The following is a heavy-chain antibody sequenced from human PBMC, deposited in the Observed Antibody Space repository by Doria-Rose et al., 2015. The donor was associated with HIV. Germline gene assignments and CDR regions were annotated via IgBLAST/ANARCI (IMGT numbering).Heavy chain of an antibody. Sequence: VQLQESGGGLVQPGRSLRLSCVGSGFSFESYAMHWVRLAPGKGLEWVAGISWDSGATGNADSVEGRFTISRDNAKKSVYLEMRSLRPEDTAFYYCAKAPIIGPKYYFYMDVWGEGTSVTVSS. CDR3: AKAPIIGPKYYFYMDV. CDR2: ISWDSGAT. CDR1: GFSFESYA. V-gene: IGHV3-9*01. J-gene: IGHJ6*03. D-gene: IGHD3-3*01.